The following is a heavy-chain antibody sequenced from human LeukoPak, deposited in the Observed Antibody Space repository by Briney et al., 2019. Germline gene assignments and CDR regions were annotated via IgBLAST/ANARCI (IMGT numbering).Heavy chain of an antibody. D-gene: IGHD6-19*01. CDR1: GGSISSYY. V-gene: IGHV4-59*01. Sequence: PSETLSLTCTVSGGSISSYYWSWIRQPPGKGLEWIGYIYYSWSTNYNPSLKSRVTISVDTSKNQFSLKLSSVTAADTAVYYCARGRRYSSGWPHFDYWGQGTLVTVSS. CDR2: IYYSWST. CDR3: ARGRRYSSGWPHFDY. J-gene: IGHJ4*02.